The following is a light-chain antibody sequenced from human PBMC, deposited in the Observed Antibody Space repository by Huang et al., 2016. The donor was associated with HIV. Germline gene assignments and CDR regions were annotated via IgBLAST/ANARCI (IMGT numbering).Light chain of an antibody. CDR3: HQRSNWPQT. V-gene: IGKV3-11*01. J-gene: IGKJ2*01. CDR2: DAS. Sequence: EIVLTQSPATLSLSPGERATLSCRASQSVDRYLAWYQHKPGQAPRLLIHDASNRATGVPARFSGSVSETDFTLTISSLEPEDFAVYYCHQRSNWPQTFGQGTKVEIK. CDR1: QSVDRY.